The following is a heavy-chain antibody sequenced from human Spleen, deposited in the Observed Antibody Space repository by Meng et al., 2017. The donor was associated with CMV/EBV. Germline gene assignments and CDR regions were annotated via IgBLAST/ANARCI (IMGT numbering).Heavy chain of an antibody. V-gene: IGHV3-11*04. D-gene: IGHD3-10*01. CDR1: GFTFSDYY. J-gene: IGHJ3*02. CDR3: ASLYGSGSYYPFDAFDI. Sequence: GESLKISCAASGFTFSDYYMSWIRQAPGKGLEWVSYISSSSSTIYYADSVKGRFTISRDNAKNSLYLQMNSLRAEDTAVYYCASLYGSGSYYPFDAFDIWGQGTMVTVSS. CDR2: ISSSSSTI.